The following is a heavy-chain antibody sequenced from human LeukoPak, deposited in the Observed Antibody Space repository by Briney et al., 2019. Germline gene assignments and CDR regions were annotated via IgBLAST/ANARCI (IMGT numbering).Heavy chain of an antibody. V-gene: IGHV3-30*02. CDR3: AKHSHSGSYFGYFDY. CDR2: IRSDGSNK. J-gene: IGHJ4*02. CDR1: GFTFSSYG. Sequence: PGGSLRLSCAASGFTFSSYGVHWVRQAPGKGLEWVAFIRSDGSNKYYADSVKGRFTISRDNSKNTLYLQMNSLRPEDTAVYYCAKHSHSGSYFGYFDYWGQGTLVTVSS. D-gene: IGHD1-26*01.